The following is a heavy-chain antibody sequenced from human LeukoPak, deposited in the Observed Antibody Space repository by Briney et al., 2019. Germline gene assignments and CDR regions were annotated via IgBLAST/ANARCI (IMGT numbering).Heavy chain of an antibody. CDR2: ISYDGSNK. CDR1: GFTFSSYA. J-gene: IGHJ5*02. V-gene: IGHV3-30*04. D-gene: IGHD3-22*01. CDR3: AREIRNYYDSSGRFDP. Sequence: GRSLRLSCAASGFTFSSYAMHWVRQAPGKGLEWVAVISYDGSNKYYADSVKGRFTISRDNSKNTLYLQMNSLRAEDTAVYYCAREIRNYYDSSGRFDPWGQGTLVTVSS.